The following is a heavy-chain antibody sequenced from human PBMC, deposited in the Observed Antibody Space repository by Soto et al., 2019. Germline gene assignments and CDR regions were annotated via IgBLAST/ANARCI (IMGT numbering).Heavy chain of an antibody. CDR3: ARSSPYIVVRKPTGNQDYYGMDV. J-gene: IGHJ6*02. V-gene: IGHV1-69*01. D-gene: IGHD2-2*01. CDR1: GGTFSHYT. CDR2: IIPVFGTT. Sequence: QVQLVQSGAEVNKPRSSVKVFCKASGGTFSHYTISWVRQAPGQGLEWMGGIIPVFGTTDYEQKFQGRVTITADGSTSTAYMKLSSLRSADTAVYYCARSSPYIVVRKPTGNQDYYGMDVWGQGTTVTVSS.